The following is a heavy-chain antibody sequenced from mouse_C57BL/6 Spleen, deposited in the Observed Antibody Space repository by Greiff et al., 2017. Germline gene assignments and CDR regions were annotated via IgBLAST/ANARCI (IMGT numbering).Heavy chain of an antibody. D-gene: IGHD3-3*01. CDR2: ISNGGGST. CDR1: GFTFSDYY. V-gene: IGHV5-12*01. J-gene: IGHJ1*03. Sequence: EVQVVESGGGLVQPGGSLKLSCAASGFTFSDYYMYWVRQTPEKRLEWVAYISNGGGSTYYPDTVKGRFTISRDNAKNTLYLQMSRLKSEDTAMYYCARPGTGSYWYFDVWGTGTTVTVSS. CDR3: ARPGTGSYWYFDV.